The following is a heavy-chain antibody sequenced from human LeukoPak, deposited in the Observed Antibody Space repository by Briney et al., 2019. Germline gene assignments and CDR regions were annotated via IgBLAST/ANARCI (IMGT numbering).Heavy chain of an antibody. Sequence: PGGSLRLSCAASGFTFSRYCMSWVRQTPGKGLEWVAAIKEDGSEKYYVDSVKGRFTISRDNAQNSLYLQMSSLRAEDTALYYCARVYPFENGVYYRHFDFWGQGTLVIASS. CDR2: IKEDGSEK. D-gene: IGHD2-8*01. CDR3: ARVYPFENGVYYRHFDF. CDR1: GFTFSRYC. J-gene: IGHJ4*02. V-gene: IGHV3-7*04.